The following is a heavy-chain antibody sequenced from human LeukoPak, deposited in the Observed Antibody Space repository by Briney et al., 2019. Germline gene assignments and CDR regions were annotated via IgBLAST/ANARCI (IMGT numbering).Heavy chain of an antibody. CDR2: ISVSGGNT. Sequence: GGSLRLSCAASGLSFDNLVMSWVRQAPGKGLEWVSGISVSGGNTYYADSVKGRFTISRDNSKNTLSLQMNSLRAEDAAVYYCVKFRGIQHYNYHMDVWGKGTTVTVS. V-gene: IGHV3-23*01. J-gene: IGHJ6*03. CDR3: VKFRGIQHYNYHMDV. CDR1: GLSFDNLV. D-gene: IGHD3-10*01.